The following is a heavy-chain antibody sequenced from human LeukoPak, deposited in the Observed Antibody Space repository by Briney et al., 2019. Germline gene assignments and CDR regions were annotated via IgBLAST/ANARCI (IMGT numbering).Heavy chain of an antibody. V-gene: IGHV3-20*04. D-gene: IGHD6-13*01. CDR3: ARDYGSTYYRGFDY. CDR2: VNWDST. CDR1: GLTFSSHW. Sequence: PGGSLRLSCAASGLTFSSHWMHWVRQAPGKGLVWVSGVNWDSTGYADSVKGRFTISRDNAKNSLYLQMNSLRAEDTALYYCARDYGSTYYRGFDYWGQGILVIVSS. J-gene: IGHJ4*02.